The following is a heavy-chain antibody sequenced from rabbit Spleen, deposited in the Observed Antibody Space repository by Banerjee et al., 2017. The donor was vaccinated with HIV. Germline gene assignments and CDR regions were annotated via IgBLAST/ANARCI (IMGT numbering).Heavy chain of an antibody. CDR2: IYSGGSGST. CDR1: GFSFSSSYY. Sequence: QSLEESGGDLVKPGASLTLTCTASGFSFSSSYYMCWVRQAPGKGLEWIACIYSGGSGSTAYASWTKGRFTISKTSSTTVTLQMTSLTAADTATYFCARDLDGVIGWNFGWWGPGTLVTVS. V-gene: IGHV1S40*01. D-gene: IGHD1-1*01. CDR3: ARDLDGVIGWNFGW. J-gene: IGHJ4*01.